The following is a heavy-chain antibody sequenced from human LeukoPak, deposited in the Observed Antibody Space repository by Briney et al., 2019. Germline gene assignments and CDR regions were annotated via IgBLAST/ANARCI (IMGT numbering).Heavy chain of an antibody. V-gene: IGHV4-61*01. D-gene: IGHD4-17*01. J-gene: IGHJ4*02. CDR3: ARETAYGDFNFDY. CDR1: GGSVSSGSYY. Sequence: SETLSLTCTVSGGSVSSGSYYWSWLRQPPGKGLEWIGYIYYSGSTNYNPSLKSRVTISVDTSKNQFSLKLSSVTAADTAVYYCARETAYGDFNFDYWGQGTLVTVSS. CDR2: IYYSGST.